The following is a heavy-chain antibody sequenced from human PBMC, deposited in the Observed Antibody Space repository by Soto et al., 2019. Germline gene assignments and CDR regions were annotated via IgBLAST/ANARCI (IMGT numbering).Heavy chain of an antibody. CDR3: ARGGIGLRYFDRIRMDV. Sequence: GGSLRLSCAASGFTFSSYSMNWVRQAPGKGLEWVSYISSSSSTIYYADSVKGRFTISRDNAKNSLYLQMNSLRDEDTAVYYCARGGIGLRYFDRIRMDVWGQGTTVTVSS. CDR1: GFTFSSYS. D-gene: IGHD3-9*01. CDR2: ISSSSSTI. J-gene: IGHJ6*02. V-gene: IGHV3-48*02.